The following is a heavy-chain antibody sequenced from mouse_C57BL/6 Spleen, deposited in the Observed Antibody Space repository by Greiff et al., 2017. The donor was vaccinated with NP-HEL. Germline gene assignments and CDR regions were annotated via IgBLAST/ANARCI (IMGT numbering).Heavy chain of an antibody. CDR2: IYPGDGDT. J-gene: IGHJ1*03. CDR1: GYAFSSYW. Sequence: QVQLKQSGAELVKPGASVKISCKASGYAFSSYWMNWVKQRPGKGLEWIGQIYPGDGDTNYNGKVKGKATLTADKSSSTAYMQLSSLTSEDSAVYFCASSYYYGSSYWYFDVWGTGTTVTVSS. D-gene: IGHD1-1*01. CDR3: ASSYYYGSSYWYFDV. V-gene: IGHV1-80*01.